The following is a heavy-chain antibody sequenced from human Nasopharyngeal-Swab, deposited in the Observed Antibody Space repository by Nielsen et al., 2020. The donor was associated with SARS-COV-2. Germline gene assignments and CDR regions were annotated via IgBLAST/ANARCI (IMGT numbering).Heavy chain of an antibody. CDR2: IYSGGST. Sequence: WIRQPPGKGLEWVSVIYSGGSTYYADSVKGRFTISRDNSKNTLYLQMNSLRAEDTAVYYCARRDTAMVLTDYWGQGTLVTVSS. CDR3: ARRDTAMVLTDY. J-gene: IGHJ4*02. D-gene: IGHD5-18*01. V-gene: IGHV3-66*04.